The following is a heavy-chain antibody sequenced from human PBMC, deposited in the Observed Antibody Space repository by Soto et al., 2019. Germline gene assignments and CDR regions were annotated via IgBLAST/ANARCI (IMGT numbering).Heavy chain of an antibody. J-gene: IGHJ4*02. CDR1: GYSFTSLD. CDR2: MQPSTGRT. V-gene: IGHV1-8*01. CDR3: ARGVSAGVDY. Sequence: ASVKVSCKASGYSFTSLDINWVRQTAGQGLEWMGWMQPSTGRTGYAQKFQGRVTMTRDTSINTAYMGLTTLTSDDTAFYYCARGVSAGVDYWGQGTLVTVSS. D-gene: IGHD1-26*01.